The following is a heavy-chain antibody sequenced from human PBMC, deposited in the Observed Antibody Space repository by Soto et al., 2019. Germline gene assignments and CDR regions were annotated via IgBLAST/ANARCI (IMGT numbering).Heavy chain of an antibody. J-gene: IGHJ4*02. CDR3: VTSPVTIL. CDR2: VDPSDSKT. CDR1: GDSSTNYL. D-gene: IGHD3-9*01. V-gene: IGHV5-10-1*01. Sequence: KIWSRGAGDSSTNYLISWVRQMPGKGLEWMGRVDPSDSKTNYSPSSQGHVTMSADKSISTAYLQWSSLRASDTAMYYCVTSPVTILWGQGTQVTVSS.